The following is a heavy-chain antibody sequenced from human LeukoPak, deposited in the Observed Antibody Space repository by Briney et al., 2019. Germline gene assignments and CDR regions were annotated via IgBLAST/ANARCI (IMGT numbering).Heavy chain of an antibody. Sequence: RFQGRVTITRDTSASTAYMELSSLRSEDTAVYFCARVGASTYDYWGQGTLVTVS. CDR3: ARVGASTYDY. V-gene: IGHV1-3*01. D-gene: IGHD1-26*01. J-gene: IGHJ4*02.